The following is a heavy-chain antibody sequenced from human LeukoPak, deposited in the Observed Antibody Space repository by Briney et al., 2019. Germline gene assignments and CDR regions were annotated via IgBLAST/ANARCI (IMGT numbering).Heavy chain of an antibody. Sequence: ASVKVSCKASGYTFTSYYMHWVRQAPGQGLEWVGIINPSGGSTSYAQKFQGRVTMTRDTSTSTVHMELSSLRSEDSAVYYCARDLTYCSSTSCYPHWFDPWGQGTLVSVSS. CDR3: ARDLTYCSSTSCYPHWFDP. CDR2: INPSGGST. CDR1: GYTFTSYY. J-gene: IGHJ5*02. V-gene: IGHV1-46*01. D-gene: IGHD2-2*01.